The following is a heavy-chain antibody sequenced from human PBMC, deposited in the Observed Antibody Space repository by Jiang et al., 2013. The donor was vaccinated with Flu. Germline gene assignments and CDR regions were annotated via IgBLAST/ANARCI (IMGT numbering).Heavy chain of an antibody. V-gene: IGHV5-51*01. CDR2: IYPGDSDT. J-gene: IGHJ5*02. CDR3: ARHANSGSYRGGLTWFDP. D-gene: IGHD1-26*01. CDR1: GYSFTSYW. Sequence: QLVESGAEVKKPGESLKISCKGSGYSFTSYWIGWVRQMPGKGLEWMGIIYPGDSDTRYSPSFQGQVTISADKSISTAYLQWSGLKASDTAMYYCARHANSGSYRGGLTWFDPWGQGTLVTVSS.